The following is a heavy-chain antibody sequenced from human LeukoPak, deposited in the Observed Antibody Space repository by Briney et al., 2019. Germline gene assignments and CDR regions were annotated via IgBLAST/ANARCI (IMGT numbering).Heavy chain of an antibody. CDR2: ISGSGDST. CDR3: VKDLQWLVSFDY. Sequence: GGSLRLSCAASGFTFSSYAMNWVRQAPGKGPEWVSTISGSGDSTYYADSVKGRFTISRDNSKNTLCLQMNSLRAEDTAVYYCVKDLQWLVSFDYWGQGTLVTVSS. J-gene: IGHJ4*02. D-gene: IGHD6-19*01. CDR1: GFTFSSYA. V-gene: IGHV3-23*01.